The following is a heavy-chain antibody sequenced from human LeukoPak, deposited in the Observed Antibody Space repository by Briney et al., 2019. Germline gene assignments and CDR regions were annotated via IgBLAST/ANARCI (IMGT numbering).Heavy chain of an antibody. CDR3: ARVGYCSSTSCSFFDY. CDR2: INSNGGST. CDR1: GFTFDDYG. J-gene: IGHJ4*02. D-gene: IGHD2-2*03. Sequence: AAESLRLSCAASGFTFDDYGMSWVRQAPGKGLEWVAGINSNGGSTGYADSVKRRFTISRDNAKNFLYLQMKSLRAEDTALYYCARVGYCSSTSCSFFDYWGQGTLLTVSS. V-gene: IGHV3-20*04.